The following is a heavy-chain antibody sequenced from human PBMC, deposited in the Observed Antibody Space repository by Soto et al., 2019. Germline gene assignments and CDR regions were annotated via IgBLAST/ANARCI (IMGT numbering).Heavy chain of an antibody. Sequence: QVQLVQSGAEVKKPGSSVKVSCKASGGTFSSYAISWVRQAPGQGLEWMGGIIPIFGTANYAQKFQGRVTITADESTSTAYMELSSLSSEDTAVYYCARGVDDYGDYVGGDYYYGMDVWGQGTTVTVSS. D-gene: IGHD4-17*01. CDR2: IIPIFGTA. V-gene: IGHV1-69*12. J-gene: IGHJ6*02. CDR3: ARGVDDYGDYVGGDYYYGMDV. CDR1: GGTFSSYA.